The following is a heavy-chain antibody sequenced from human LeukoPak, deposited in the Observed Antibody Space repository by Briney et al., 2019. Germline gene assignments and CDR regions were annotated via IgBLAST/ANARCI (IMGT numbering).Heavy chain of an antibody. CDR1: GLTFSSYG. J-gene: IGHJ4*02. CDR3: AGHTYYYDSSGIY. Sequence: GGSLRLSCAASGLTFSSYGMHWVRQAPGKGLEWVAVISYDGTYKYFANSVKGRFTISRDDSKNTLYLQMNSLRAEDTAVYYCAGHTYYYDSSGIYWGQGTLVTVSS. V-gene: IGHV3-30*03. D-gene: IGHD3-22*01. CDR2: ISYDGTYK.